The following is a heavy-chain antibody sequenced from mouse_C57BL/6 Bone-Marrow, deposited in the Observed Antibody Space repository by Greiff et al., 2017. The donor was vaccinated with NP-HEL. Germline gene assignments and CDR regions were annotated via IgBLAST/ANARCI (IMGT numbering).Heavy chain of an antibody. Sequence: VQLQQSGPELVKPGASVKIPCKASGYTFTDYNMDWVKQSHGKSLEWIGDINPNNGGTIYNQKFKGKATLTVDKSSSTAYMELRSLTSEDTAVYYCARRRISYDYGFAYWGQGTLVTVSA. CDR1: GYTFTDYN. CDR2: INPNNGGT. V-gene: IGHV1-18*01. D-gene: IGHD2-4*01. J-gene: IGHJ3*01. CDR3: ARRRISYDYGFAY.